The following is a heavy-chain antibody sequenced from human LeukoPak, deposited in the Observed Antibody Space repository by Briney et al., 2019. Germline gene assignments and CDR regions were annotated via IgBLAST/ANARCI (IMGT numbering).Heavy chain of an antibody. Sequence: GESLKISCKGPGYSFTSYWIGWARQMPGKGLEWMGIIYPGDSDTRYSPSFQGQVTISADKSISTAYLQWSSLKASDTAMYYCERLRSGYSYGYLDYYMDVWGKGTTVTVSS. CDR3: ERLRSGYSYGYLDYYMDV. V-gene: IGHV5-51*01. CDR2: IYPGDSDT. J-gene: IGHJ6*03. D-gene: IGHD5-18*01. CDR1: GYSFTSYW.